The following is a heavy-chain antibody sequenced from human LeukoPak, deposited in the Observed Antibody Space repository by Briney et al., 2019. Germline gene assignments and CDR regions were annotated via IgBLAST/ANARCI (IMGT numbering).Heavy chain of an antibody. CDR3: ARRIIAAAGTWFDP. CDR1: GGSISSYY. Sequence: SETLSLTCTVSGGSISSYYWSWIRQPPGKGLEWIGYIYYSGSTNYNPSLKSRVTISADTSKNQFSLKLSSVTAADTAVYYCARRIIAAAGTWFDPWGQGTLVTVSS. D-gene: IGHD6-13*01. J-gene: IGHJ5*02. V-gene: IGHV4-59*01. CDR2: IYYSGST.